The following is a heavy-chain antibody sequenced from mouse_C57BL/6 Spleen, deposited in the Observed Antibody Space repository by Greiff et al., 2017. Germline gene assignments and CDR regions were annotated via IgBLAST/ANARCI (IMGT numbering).Heavy chain of an antibody. Sequence: VQLQQSGAELVKPGASVKLSCTASGFNIKDYYMHWVKQRTEQGLEWIGRIEPEDGETKYAPKFPGKATITADTSSNTAYLQLSSLTSEDTAVYYCARSVTTYFDYWGQGTTLTVSS. CDR1: GFNIKDYY. CDR3: ARSVTTYFDY. D-gene: IGHD2-2*01. CDR2: IEPEDGET. J-gene: IGHJ2*01. V-gene: IGHV14-2*01.